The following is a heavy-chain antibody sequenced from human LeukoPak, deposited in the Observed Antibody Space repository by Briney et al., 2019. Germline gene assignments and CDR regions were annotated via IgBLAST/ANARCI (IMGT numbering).Heavy chain of an antibody. CDR2: IYYSGNT. CDR1: GGSISSSNYY. J-gene: IGHJ4*02. Sequence: SETLSLTCTVSGGSISSSNYYWGWIRQPPGKGLEWIGSIYYSGNTYYNPSLKSRVTISVDTSKNQFSLRLNSVTAADTAVYYCARHEEEDGYNAKTFDYWGQGTLVTVSS. D-gene: IGHD5-24*01. CDR3: ARHEEEDGYNAKTFDY. V-gene: IGHV4-39*01.